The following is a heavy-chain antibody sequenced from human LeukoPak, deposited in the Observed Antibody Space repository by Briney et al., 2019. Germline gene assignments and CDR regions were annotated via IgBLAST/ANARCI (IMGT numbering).Heavy chain of an antibody. V-gene: IGHV4-61*02. CDR3: VRTWEDYYGLGSSYGLRFDP. CDR2: ISSSGST. Sequence: PSETLSLTCTVSGDSISSGDYYWSWIRQPAGKGLEWIGRISSSGSTNYNPSLKTRVIISLDTSKKHFSLKVTSVTAADTAIYYCVRTWEDYYGLGSSYGLRFDPWGQGTLVTVSS. CDR1: GDSISSGDYY. J-gene: IGHJ5*02. D-gene: IGHD3-10*01.